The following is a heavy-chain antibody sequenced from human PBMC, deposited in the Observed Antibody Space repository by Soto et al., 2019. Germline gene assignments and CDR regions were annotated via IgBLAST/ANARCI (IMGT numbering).Heavy chain of an antibody. CDR1: GYTFTGYY. CDR2: INPNSGGT. V-gene: IGHV1-2*04. CDR3: ARVTDQTGLDAFDI. Sequence: ASVKVSCKASGYTFTGYYMHWVRQAPGQGLEWMGWINPNSGGTNYAQKFQGWVTMTRDTSISTAYMELSRLRSDDTAVYCCARVTDQTGLDAFDIWGQGTMVTVSS. J-gene: IGHJ3*02. D-gene: IGHD2-2*01.